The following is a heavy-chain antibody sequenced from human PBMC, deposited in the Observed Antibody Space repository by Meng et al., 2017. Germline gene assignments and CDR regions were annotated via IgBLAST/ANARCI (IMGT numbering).Heavy chain of an antibody. Sequence: QLRLSASGPGLLKPSEPLSLTCTVSGGSISSSSYYWGWIRQPPGKGLEWIGSIYYSGSTYYNPSLKSRVTISVDTSKNQFSLKLSSVTAADTAVYYCARDGHSYNYFDYWGQGTLVTVSS. J-gene: IGHJ4*02. V-gene: IGHV4-39*07. CDR1: GGSISSSSYY. D-gene: IGHD5-18*01. CDR3: ARDGHSYNYFDY. CDR2: IYYSGST.